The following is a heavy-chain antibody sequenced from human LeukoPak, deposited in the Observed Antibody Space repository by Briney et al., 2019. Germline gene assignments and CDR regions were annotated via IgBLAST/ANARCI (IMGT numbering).Heavy chain of an antibody. CDR1: GFTFSSYS. J-gene: IGHJ4*02. CDR3: AREIVSAVAGNFDY. Sequence: GGSLRLSCAASGFTFSSYSMNWVRQAPGKGLEWVSSISSSSSYIYYADSVKGRFTISRDNAKNSLHLEMNSLRAEDTAVYYCAREIVSAVAGNFDYWGQGTLVTVSS. V-gene: IGHV3-21*01. D-gene: IGHD6-19*01. CDR2: ISSSSSYI.